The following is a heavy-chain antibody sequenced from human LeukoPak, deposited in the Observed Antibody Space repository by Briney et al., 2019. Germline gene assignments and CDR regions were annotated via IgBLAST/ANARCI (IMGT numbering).Heavy chain of an antibody. J-gene: IGHJ4*02. Sequence: PGGSLRLSCAASGFTFSTYTMSWVRQAPGKGLEWGSAISGSGGNTYYADSVKGRFTSSRDNSKNTLYLQMDSLRADDTAVYYCAKAAFSRTSYFDYWGQGTLVTASS. CDR1: GFTFSTYT. CDR3: AKAAFSRTSYFDY. D-gene: IGHD3-3*02. V-gene: IGHV3-23*01. CDR2: ISGSGGNT.